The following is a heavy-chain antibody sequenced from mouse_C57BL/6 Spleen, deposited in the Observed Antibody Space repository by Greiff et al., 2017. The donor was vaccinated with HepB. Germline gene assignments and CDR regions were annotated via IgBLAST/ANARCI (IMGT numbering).Heavy chain of an antibody. CDR2: IDPSDSET. V-gene: IGHV1-52*01. J-gene: IGHJ2*01. CDR1: GYTFTSYW. CDR3: ARGSGYVRYYFDY. Sequence: VQLQQPGAELVRPGSSVKLSCKASGYTFTSYWMHWVKQRPIQGLEWIGNIDPSDSETHYNQKFKDKATLTVDRSSSTAYMQLSSLTSEDSAVYYCARGSGYVRYYFDYWGQGTTLTVSS. D-gene: IGHD3-2*02.